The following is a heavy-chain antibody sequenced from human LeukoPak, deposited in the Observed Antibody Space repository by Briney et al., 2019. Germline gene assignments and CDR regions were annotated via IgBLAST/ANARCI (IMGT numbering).Heavy chain of an antibody. V-gene: IGHV3-7*03. J-gene: IGHJ4*02. D-gene: IGHD6-13*01. CDR1: GFTFSRYW. Sequence: GGSLRLSCAASGFTFSRYWMNWVRQAPGKGLEWVANIKEDGSEKNYVDSVKGRFTISRGNAKNSLYLQMNSLRAEDTAVYYCARGGSSWGDYWGQGTLVTVSS. CDR3: ARGGSSWGDY. CDR2: IKEDGSEK.